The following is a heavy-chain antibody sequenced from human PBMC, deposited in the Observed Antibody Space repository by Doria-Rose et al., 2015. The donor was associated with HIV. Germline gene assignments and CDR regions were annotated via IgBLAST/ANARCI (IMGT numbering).Heavy chain of an antibody. J-gene: IGHJ4*02. CDR1: GVSLSSPGMG. D-gene: IGHD6-13*01. V-gene: IGHV2-26*01. CDR2: IVSDDVR. Sequence: ESGPVLVKPTETLTLTCAVSGVSLSSPGMGVSWIRQPPGKALEWLANIVSDDVRSYKTSLKSSLTISRGTSKSQVVLTMTDMDPVDTATYYCARIKSSRWYHKYYFDFWGQGTLVIVSA. CDR3: ARIKSSRWYHKYYFDF.